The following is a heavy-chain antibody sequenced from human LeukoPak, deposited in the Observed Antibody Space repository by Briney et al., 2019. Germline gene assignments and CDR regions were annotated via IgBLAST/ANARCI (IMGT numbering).Heavy chain of an antibody. CDR3: AREMTYYYGSGVDY. CDR2: INPNSGGT. CDR1: GYTFTGYY. V-gene: IGHV1-2*02. Sequence: ASVTVSFKASGYTFTGYYMHWVRQAPGQGLEWMGWINPNSGGTNYAQKFQGRVTMTRDTSISTAYMELSRLRSDDTAVYYCAREMTYYYGSGVDYWGQGTRVSVCS. D-gene: IGHD3-10*01. J-gene: IGHJ4*02.